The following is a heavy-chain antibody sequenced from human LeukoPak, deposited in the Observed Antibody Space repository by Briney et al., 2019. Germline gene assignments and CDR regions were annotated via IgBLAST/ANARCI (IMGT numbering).Heavy chain of an antibody. V-gene: IGHV3-23*01. Sequence: PGGSLRLSCAASGFTFSSYAMSWVRQAPGKGLEWVSAISGSGGSTYYADSVKGRFTISRDNSKNTLYLQMNSLRAEDTAVYYCAKDLEITMIVVVIKDWFDPWGQGTLVTVSS. CDR3: AKDLEITMIVVVIKDWFDP. CDR1: GFTFSSYA. CDR2: ISGSGGST. D-gene: IGHD3-22*01. J-gene: IGHJ5*02.